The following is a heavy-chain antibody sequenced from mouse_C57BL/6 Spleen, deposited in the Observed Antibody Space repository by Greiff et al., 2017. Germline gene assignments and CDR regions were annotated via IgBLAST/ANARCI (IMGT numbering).Heavy chain of an antibody. V-gene: IGHV1-7*01. CDR1: GYTFTSYW. D-gene: IGHD1-1*01. Sequence: VKLQESGAELAKPGASVKLSCKASGYTFTSYWMHWVKQRPGQGLEWIGYINPSSGYTKYNQKLKDKATLTADKSSRTAYMQLSSLTYEDSAVYYCARGATVVATGYFDVWGTGTTVTVSS. CDR2: INPSSGYT. CDR3: ARGATVVATGYFDV. J-gene: IGHJ1*03.